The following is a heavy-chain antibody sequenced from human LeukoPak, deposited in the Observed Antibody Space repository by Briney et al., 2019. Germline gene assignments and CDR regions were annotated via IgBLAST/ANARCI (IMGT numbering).Heavy chain of an antibody. CDR2: IYYSGST. CDR3: VTYCSGGSCYSADAFDI. Sequence: SETLSLTCTVSGGSVSSVSYYWSWIRQPPGKGLEWIGYIYYSGSTNYNPSLKSRVTISVDTSKNQFSLKLSSVTAADTAVYYCVTYCSGGSCYSADAFDIWGQGTMVTVSS. J-gene: IGHJ3*02. CDR1: GGSVSSVSYY. D-gene: IGHD2-15*01. V-gene: IGHV4-61*01.